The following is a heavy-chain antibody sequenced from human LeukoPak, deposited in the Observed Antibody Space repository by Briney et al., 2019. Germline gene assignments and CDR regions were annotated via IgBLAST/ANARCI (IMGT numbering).Heavy chain of an antibody. V-gene: IGHV3-23*01. CDR2: ISGSGGST. D-gene: IGHD3-9*01. Sequence: GGSLRLSWAASGFTFSSYAMSWVRQAPGKGLEWVSAISGSGGSTYYADSVKGRFTISRDNSKNTLYLQMSSLRAEDTAVYYCAKGDAIAFDIWGQGTMVTVSS. J-gene: IGHJ3*02. CDR1: GFTFSSYA. CDR3: AKGDAIAFDI.